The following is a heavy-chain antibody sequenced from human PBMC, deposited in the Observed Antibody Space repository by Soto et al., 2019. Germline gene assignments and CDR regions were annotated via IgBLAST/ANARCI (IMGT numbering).Heavy chain of an antibody. D-gene: IGHD3-10*01. V-gene: IGHV3-30-3*01. J-gene: IGHJ4*02. CDR2: ISYDGSNK. CDR1: GFTFSSYA. Sequence: QPGGSLRLSCAASGFTFSSYAMHWVRQAPGKGLEWVAVISYDGSNKYYADSVKGRFTISRDNSKDTLYLQMNSLRAEDTAVYYCARGPGELVSYSDYWGQGTLVTVSS. CDR3: ARGPGELVSYSDY.